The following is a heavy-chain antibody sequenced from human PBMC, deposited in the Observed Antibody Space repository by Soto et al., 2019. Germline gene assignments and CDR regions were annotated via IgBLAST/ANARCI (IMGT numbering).Heavy chain of an antibody. CDR3: ARAGITGTRYFDL. CDR1: EFTFSNYA. CDR2: ISSGGSTI. D-gene: IGHD1-7*01. J-gene: IGHJ2*01. V-gene: IGHV3-48*02. Sequence: PGGSLRLSCAASEFTFSNYAMSWVRQAPGKGLEWVSAISSGGSTIYYADSVKGRFTISRDNAKNSLYLQMNSLRDEDTAVYYCARAGITGTRYFDLWGRGTLVTVSS.